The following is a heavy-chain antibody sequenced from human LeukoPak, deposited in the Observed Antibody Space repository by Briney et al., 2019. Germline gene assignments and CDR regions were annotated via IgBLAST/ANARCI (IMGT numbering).Heavy chain of an antibody. V-gene: IGHV3-30*03. CDR1: EFSFSAHS. CDR2: ISYDGSNK. Sequence: GGSLRLSCGGSEFSFSAHSMNWVRQAPGKGLEWVAVISYDGSNKYYADSVKGRFTISRDNSKNTLYLQMNSLRAEDTAVYYCAREQWELQETTNWFDPWGQGTLVTVSS. CDR3: AREQWELQETTNWFDP. J-gene: IGHJ5*02. D-gene: IGHD1-26*01.